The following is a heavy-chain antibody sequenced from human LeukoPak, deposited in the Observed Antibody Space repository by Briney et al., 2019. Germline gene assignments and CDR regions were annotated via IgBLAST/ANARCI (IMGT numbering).Heavy chain of an antibody. CDR1: GYTFNVYA. CDR2: INTANGNT. J-gene: IGHJ4*02. D-gene: IGHD3-10*01. Sequence: GASVKVSCKASGYTFNVYAVHWVRQAPGPRLEWMGWINTANGNTKYSQKFQGSVTITRDTSANTAYMELSSLRSEDTAVYYCARGYGLGSYLDYWGQGTLVTVSS. V-gene: IGHV1-3*04. CDR3: ARGYGLGSYLDY.